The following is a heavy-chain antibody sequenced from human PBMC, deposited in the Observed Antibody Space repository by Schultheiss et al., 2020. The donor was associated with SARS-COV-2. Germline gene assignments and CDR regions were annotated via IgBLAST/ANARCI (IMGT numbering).Heavy chain of an antibody. V-gene: IGHV3-7*03. D-gene: IGHD3-10*01. CDR3: AKDSGISNL. Sequence: ETLSLTCTVSGGSISSSSYYWGWIRQPPGKGLEWVANINQDGSEKYYVDSVKGRFTISRDNAKNSLYLQMNSLRAEDTAVYYCAKDSGISNLWGRGTLVTVSS. CDR1: GGSISSSSYY. J-gene: IGHJ2*01. CDR2: INQDGSEK.